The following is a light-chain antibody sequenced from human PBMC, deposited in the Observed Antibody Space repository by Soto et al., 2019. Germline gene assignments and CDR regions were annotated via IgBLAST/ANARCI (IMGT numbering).Light chain of an antibody. CDR3: SSYAGSNNSYV. CDR2: EVS. CDR1: SSDVGGYNY. J-gene: IGLJ1*01. Sequence: QSVLTQPPSAYGSPGQSVTISCTGTSSDVGGYNYVSWYRQHPGKAPKLMIYEVSKRPSGVPDRFSGSKSGNTASLTVSGLQAEDEADYYCSSYAGSNNSYVFGTGTKVTVL. V-gene: IGLV2-8*01.